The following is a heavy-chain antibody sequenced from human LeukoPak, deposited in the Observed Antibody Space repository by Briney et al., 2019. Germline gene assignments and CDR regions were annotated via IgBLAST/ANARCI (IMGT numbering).Heavy chain of an antibody. CDR2: ITGSSTWT. Sequence: GGSLRLSCEASGFTFGNFGMTWVRQAPGKGLQWVSGITGSSTWTYYAAFVKGRFTVSRDNSQNTLHLQMNSLRADDTAVYYCARELVSSGTGYFDLWGRGTLVTVSS. CDR3: ARELVSSGTGYFDL. D-gene: IGHD3-10*01. V-gene: IGHV3-23*01. CDR1: GFTFGNFG. J-gene: IGHJ2*01.